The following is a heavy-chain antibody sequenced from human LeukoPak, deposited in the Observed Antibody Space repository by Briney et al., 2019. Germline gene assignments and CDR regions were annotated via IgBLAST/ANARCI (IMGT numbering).Heavy chain of an antibody. CDR3: ARVADDAFDI. Sequence: ASVKVSCKASGYTFIGYYIHWVRQAPGQGLEWMGWINPNSGGTNYAQKFQGRVTMTRDTSISTAYMELSRLRSDDTAVYYCARVADDAFDIWGQGTMVTVSS. J-gene: IGHJ3*02. CDR2: INPNSGGT. CDR1: GYTFIGYY. V-gene: IGHV1-2*02.